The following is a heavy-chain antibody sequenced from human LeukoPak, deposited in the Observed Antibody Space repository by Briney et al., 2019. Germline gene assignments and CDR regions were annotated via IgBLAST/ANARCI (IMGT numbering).Heavy chain of an antibody. D-gene: IGHD3-9*01. V-gene: IGHV3-23*01. Sequence: GGSLRLSCAASGFTFSSYAMSWVRQAPGKGLEWVSAISGSGGSTYYADSVKGRFTISRDNSKNTLYLQMNSLRAEDTAVYYCAKDTYYDILTGYSTHDYWGQGTLVTVSS. CDR3: AKDTYYDILTGYSTHDY. J-gene: IGHJ4*02. CDR1: GFTFSSYA. CDR2: ISGSGGST.